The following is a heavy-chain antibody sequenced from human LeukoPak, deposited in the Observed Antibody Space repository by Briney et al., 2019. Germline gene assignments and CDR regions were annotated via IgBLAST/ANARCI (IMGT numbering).Heavy chain of an antibody. CDR2: INSGGNA. CDR3: ARSQGGTMSLRHFDL. CDR1: GFIFTSYS. V-gene: IGHV3-53*01. J-gene: IGHJ2*01. D-gene: IGHD3-22*01. Sequence: PGGSLRLSCAASGFIFTSYSMNWVRQAPGKGLEWVSVINSGGNAYYADSVKGRFTISRDNSKNMLYLQMNSLRAEDTAVYYCARSQGGTMSLRHFDLWGRGTLVTISS.